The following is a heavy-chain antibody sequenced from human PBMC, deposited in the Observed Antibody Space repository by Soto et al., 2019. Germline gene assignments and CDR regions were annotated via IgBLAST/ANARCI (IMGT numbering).Heavy chain of an antibody. CDR2: VSTYNGDT. V-gene: IGHV1-18*04. D-gene: IGHD3-3*01. CDR1: GYTFSNYG. CDR3: ARGHFDFWSGYPIEY. J-gene: IGHJ4*02. Sequence: GASVEFSCKACGYTFSNYGIYWLRQAPGQGLEWLGWVSTYNGDTNYAQKFHDRVTMTTHTSTNTASMELRSLKSDDTAVYYCARGHFDFWSGYPIEYWGQGTSVTVS.